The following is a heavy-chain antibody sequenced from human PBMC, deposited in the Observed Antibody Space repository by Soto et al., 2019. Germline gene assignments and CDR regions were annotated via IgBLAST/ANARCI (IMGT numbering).Heavy chain of an antibody. J-gene: IGHJ5*02. CDR3: ARKVIVVVVAAQGGFAP. D-gene: IGHD2-15*01. CDR1: GGSFSGYY. Sequence: QVQLQQWGAGLLKPSETLSLTCAVYGGSFSGYYWSWIRQPPGKGLEWIGEINHSGSTNYNPSLKSRVTISVDTSKNQFSLKLRSVTAADTAVYYCARKVIVVVVAAQGGFAPWGQGTLVTVSS. V-gene: IGHV4-34*01. CDR2: INHSGST.